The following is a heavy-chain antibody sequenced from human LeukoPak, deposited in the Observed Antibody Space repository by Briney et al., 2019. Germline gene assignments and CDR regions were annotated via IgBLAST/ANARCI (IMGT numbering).Heavy chain of an antibody. V-gene: IGHV4-39*07. J-gene: IGHJ4*02. CDR1: GGSISSSSYY. CDR3: ARGGSSGWYTLSRFDY. Sequence: PSETLSLTCTVSGGSISSSSYYWGWIRQPPGKWLEWIGSIYYSGSTYYNPSLKSRVTISVDTSKNQFSLKLSSVTAADTAVYYCARGGSSGWYTLSRFDYWGQGTLVTVSS. CDR2: IYYSGST. D-gene: IGHD6-19*01.